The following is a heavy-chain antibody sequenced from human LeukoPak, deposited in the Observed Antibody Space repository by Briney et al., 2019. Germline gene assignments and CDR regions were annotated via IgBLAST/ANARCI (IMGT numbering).Heavy chain of an antibody. D-gene: IGHD3-10*01. CDR2: ISSSGNTV. J-gene: IGHJ3*02. CDR1: GFTFSDYD. V-gene: IGHV3-11*01. CDR3: ARQALFMVRGLISAFDI. Sequence: GGSLRLSCVVSGFTFSDYDMTWIRQAPGKGLEWVSHISSSGNTVYYADSVKGRFTVSRDNAKNSLFLQVDSLRAEDAAVYYCARQALFMVRGLISAFDIWGQGTKVTVSS.